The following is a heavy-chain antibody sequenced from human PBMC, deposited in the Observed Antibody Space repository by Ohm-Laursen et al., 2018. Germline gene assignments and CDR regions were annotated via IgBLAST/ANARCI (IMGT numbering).Heavy chain of an antibody. Sequence: SLRLSCAAPGFTFDDYAMHWVRQAPGKGLEWVSGISWNSGSIGYADSVKGRFTISRDNAKNSLYLQMNSLRAEDTALYYCAKVSYSGSYYAAFDIWGQGTMVTVSS. V-gene: IGHV3-9*01. CDR1: GFTFDDYA. J-gene: IGHJ3*02. CDR3: AKVSYSGSYYAAFDI. CDR2: ISWNSGSI. D-gene: IGHD1-26*01.